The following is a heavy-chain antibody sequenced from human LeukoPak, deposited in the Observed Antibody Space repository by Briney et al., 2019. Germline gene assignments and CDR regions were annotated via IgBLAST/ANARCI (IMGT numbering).Heavy chain of an antibody. CDR2: IYTSGST. CDR3: ARDYYDSSGYYMDV. Sequence: SETLSLTCTVSGGSTSSYYWSWIRQPAGKGLEWIGRIYTSGSTNYNPSLKSRVTMSVDTSKNQFSLKLSSVTAADTAVYYCARDYYDSSGYYMDVWGKGTTVTVSS. CDR1: GGSTSSYY. V-gene: IGHV4-4*07. J-gene: IGHJ6*03. D-gene: IGHD3-22*01.